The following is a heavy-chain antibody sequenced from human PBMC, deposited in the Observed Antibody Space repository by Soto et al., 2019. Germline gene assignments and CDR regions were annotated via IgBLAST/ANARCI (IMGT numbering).Heavy chain of an antibody. Sequence: GASVKVSCKASGYTFTNDGISWVRQAPGQGLEWMGWISAYNGNTNYAQKLQGRVTMTTDTYTNTAYMELRSLRSDDTAVYYCAREALGSDSPGYSFDYWGQGTLVTSPQ. V-gene: IGHV1-18*01. J-gene: IGHJ4*02. CDR1: GYTFTNDG. D-gene: IGHD1-26*01. CDR2: ISAYNGNT. CDR3: AREALGSDSPGYSFDY.